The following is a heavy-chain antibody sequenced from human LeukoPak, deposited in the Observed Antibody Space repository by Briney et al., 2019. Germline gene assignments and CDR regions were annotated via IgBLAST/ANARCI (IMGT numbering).Heavy chain of an antibody. CDR3: ARLATVVTRGFDY. CDR2: IIPILGIA. CDR1: GGTFSSYA. D-gene: IGHD4-23*01. Sequence: ASVNVSCKASGGTFSSYAISWVRQAPGQGLEWMGRIIPILGIANYAQKFQGRVTITADKSTSTAYMELSSLRSEDTAVYYCARLATVVTRGFDYWGQGTLVTVSS. J-gene: IGHJ4*02. V-gene: IGHV1-69*04.